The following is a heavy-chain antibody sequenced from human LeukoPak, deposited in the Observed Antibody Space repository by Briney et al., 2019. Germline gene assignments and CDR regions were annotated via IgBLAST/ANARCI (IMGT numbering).Heavy chain of an antibody. CDR1: GGSISSYY. D-gene: IGHD6-19*01. Sequence: SETLSLTCTVSGGSISSYYWSWIRQPPGKGLEWIGYIYYSGTTNYNPSLKSRVTISVATSKNQFSLNLSSVTAANTAVYYCARGGGGEYSSGWYDYWGQGTLVTVSS. CDR2: IYYSGTT. V-gene: IGHV4-59*01. J-gene: IGHJ4*02. CDR3: ARGGGGEYSSGWYDY.